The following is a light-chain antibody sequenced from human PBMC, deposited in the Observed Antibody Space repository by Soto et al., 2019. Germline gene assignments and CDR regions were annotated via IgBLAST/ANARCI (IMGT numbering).Light chain of an antibody. CDR1: QSINTF. V-gene: IGKV3-20*01. CDR2: DAS. Sequence: EVLLTQSPATLSVSPGESVTLSCRASQSINTFLAWYQQKPGQAPRLLIYDASSRAAGVPARFSGRGSGTDFTLTISRLEPEDFAVYYCQQYGSSPTFGQGTRLEI. CDR3: QQYGSSPT. J-gene: IGKJ5*01.